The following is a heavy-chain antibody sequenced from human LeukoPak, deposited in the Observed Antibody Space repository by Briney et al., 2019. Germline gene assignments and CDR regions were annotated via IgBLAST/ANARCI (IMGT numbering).Heavy chain of an antibody. CDR2: INPNSGGT. V-gene: IGHV1-2*02. D-gene: IGHD3-16*02. CDR1: GYTFTDYY. CDR3: ARDHDYVWGSYRYRNYYMDV. J-gene: IGHJ6*03. Sequence: ASVKVSCKASGYTFTDYYIHWVRQAPGQGLEWMGWINPNSGGTNYAQKFQGRVTMTRDTSISTAYMELSRLRSDDTAVYYCARDHDYVWGSYRYRNYYMDVWGKGTTVTVSS.